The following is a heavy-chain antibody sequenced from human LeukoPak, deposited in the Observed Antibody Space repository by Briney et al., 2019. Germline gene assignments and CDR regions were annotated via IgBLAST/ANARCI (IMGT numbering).Heavy chain of an antibody. V-gene: IGHV1-18*01. CDR1: GYTFTNYA. J-gene: IGHJ3*01. CDR2: IGTYNGNP. D-gene: IGHD3-16*01. CDR3: AREDPGGAFDV. Sequence: ASVKVSCKASGYTFTNYAISWVRQAPGQGLEWMGWIGTYNGNPDYTQSLQGRVAMTTDTSTSTAYMELRSLKSDDTAVYYCAREDPGGAFDVWGRGTMVIVSS.